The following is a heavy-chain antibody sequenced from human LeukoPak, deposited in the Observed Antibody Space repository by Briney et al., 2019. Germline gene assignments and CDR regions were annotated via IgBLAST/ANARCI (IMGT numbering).Heavy chain of an antibody. CDR3: ARVASSFNYYYYYYMDV. J-gene: IGHJ6*03. V-gene: IGHV4-34*01. CDR2: INHSGST. D-gene: IGHD6-13*01. Sequence: PSETLSLTCAVYGGSFSGYYWSWIRQPPGKGLEWIGEINHSGSTNYNPSLKSRVTISVDTSKNQFSLKLSSVTAADTAVYYCARVASSFNYYYYYYMDVWGKGTTVTVSS. CDR1: GGSFSGYY.